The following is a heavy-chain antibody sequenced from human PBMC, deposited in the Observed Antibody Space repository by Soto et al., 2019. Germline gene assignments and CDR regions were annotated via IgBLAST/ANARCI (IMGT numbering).Heavy chain of an antibody. CDR2: IYHSGST. V-gene: IGHV4-4*02. D-gene: IGHD6-19*01. Sequence: QVQLQESGPGLVKPSGTLSLTCAVSGGSISSSNWWSWVRQPPGKGLEWIGEIYHSGSTNYNPSPKSRFTISVDKSKNQFSLKLSSVTAADTAVYYCARVRGGSGPGNWFDPWGQGTLVTVSS. CDR3: ARVRGGSGPGNWFDP. J-gene: IGHJ5*02. CDR1: GGSISSSNW.